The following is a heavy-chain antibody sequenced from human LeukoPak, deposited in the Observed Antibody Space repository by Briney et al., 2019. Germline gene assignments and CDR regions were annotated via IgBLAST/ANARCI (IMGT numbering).Heavy chain of an antibody. J-gene: IGHJ4*02. CDR2: IKGGGGDP. CDR1: GSIFTTYA. CDR3: AKGGHDFNPFYW. V-gene: IGHV3-23*01. D-gene: IGHD2-21*02. Sequence: GGSLRLSCAASGSIFTTYAMGWVRQAPGKGLECVSSIKGGGGDPFYADSVKGRFTISRDNSKNTLFLQLNSLRAEDTAVYYCAKGGHDFNPFYWWGQGTLVTVSS.